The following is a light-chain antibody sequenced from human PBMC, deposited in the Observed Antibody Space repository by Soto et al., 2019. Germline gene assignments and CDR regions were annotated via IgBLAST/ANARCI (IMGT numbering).Light chain of an antibody. V-gene: IGLV1-40*01. J-gene: IGLJ1*01. CDR1: SSNIRNNY. CDR3: QSYDSSLSVLYV. CDR2: GNT. Sequence: QPVLTQPPSVSAAPVHKVTISCSGSSSNIRNNYVSWYQQLPGTAPTLLIYGNTNRPSGVPDRFSGSKSDTSASLAITGLQPEDEADYYCQSYDSSLSVLYVFGTVTKVIVL.